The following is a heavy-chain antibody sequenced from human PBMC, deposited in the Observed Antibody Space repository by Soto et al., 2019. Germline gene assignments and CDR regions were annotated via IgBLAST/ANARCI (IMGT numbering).Heavy chain of an antibody. Sequence: GGSLRLSCAASGFTFTYAWMSWVRQAPGKGPEWVGRIKSKTDGGTTDYAAPVKGRFTISRDDSKNTLYLQMNSLKIEDTAVYYCTHDYRGYRYYFDYWGPGILVTVS. CDR2: IKSKTDGGTT. CDR1: GFTFTYAW. CDR3: THDYRGYRYYFDY. D-gene: IGHD4-17*01. J-gene: IGHJ4*02. V-gene: IGHV3-15*01.